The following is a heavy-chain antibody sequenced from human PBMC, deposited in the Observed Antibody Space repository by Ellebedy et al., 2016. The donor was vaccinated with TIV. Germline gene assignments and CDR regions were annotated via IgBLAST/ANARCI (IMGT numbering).Heavy chain of an antibody. CDR3: ARAGGGTTGFFHD. CDR1: GFIFSDFY. CDR2: ISSTSSGSFI. V-gene: IGHV3-11*01. D-gene: IGHD1-7*01. J-gene: IGHJ1*01. Sequence: GGSLRLXXAASGFIFSDFYMSWIRQAPGKGLEWISHISSTSSGSFIHYADSVRGRFTISRDNAKNSLYLQMSSLTVDDTAIYYCARAGGGTTGFFHDWGRGTLVIVSS.